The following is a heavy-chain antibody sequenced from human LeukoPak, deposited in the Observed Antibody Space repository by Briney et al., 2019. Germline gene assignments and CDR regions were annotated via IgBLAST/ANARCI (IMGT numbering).Heavy chain of an antibody. J-gene: IGHJ4*02. CDR2: IHYSGTT. CDR1: SGSISGYF. V-gene: IGHV4-59*01. CDR3: ARMGAIAGASANPDY. Sequence: PSETLSLTCTVSSGSISGYFWSWIRQPPGKALEWGGYIHYSGTTNYNPSLKSRVTMSVDTSKNQFSLKVSSVTAADTAVYYCARMGAIAGASANPDYWGQGTLVTVSS. D-gene: IGHD4/OR15-4a*01.